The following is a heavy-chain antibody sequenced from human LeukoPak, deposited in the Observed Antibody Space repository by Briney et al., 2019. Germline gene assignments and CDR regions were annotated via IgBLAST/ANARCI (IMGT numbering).Heavy chain of an antibody. D-gene: IGHD2-2*01. CDR1: GYTFTSYG. Sequence: SVKVSCKASGYTFTSYGISWVRQAPGQGLEWMGGIIPIFGTANYAQKFQGRVTITADKSTSTAYMELSSLRSEDTAVYYCASLTDIVVVPAAGDAFDIWGQGTMVTVSS. J-gene: IGHJ3*02. CDR3: ASLTDIVVVPAAGDAFDI. V-gene: IGHV1-69*06. CDR2: IIPIFGTA.